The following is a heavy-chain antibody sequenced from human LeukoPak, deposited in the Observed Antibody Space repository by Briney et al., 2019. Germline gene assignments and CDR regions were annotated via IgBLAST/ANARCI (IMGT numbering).Heavy chain of an antibody. CDR2: IIPIDDST. J-gene: IGHJ6*02. D-gene: IGHD6-13*01. Sequence: SVKVSCKASGGTFSNHAFSWVRQAPGQGLEWMGGIIPIDDSTNYVQKFQDRVMITADEATNIIYMELGSLKSEDTAEYYCARHSGHSSWYYGLDVWGQGTTVTVSS. V-gene: IGHV1-69*01. CDR1: GGTFSNHA. CDR3: ARHSGHSSWYYGLDV.